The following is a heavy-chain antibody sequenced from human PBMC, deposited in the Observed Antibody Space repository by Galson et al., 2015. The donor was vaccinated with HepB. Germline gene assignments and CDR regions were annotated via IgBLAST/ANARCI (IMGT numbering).Heavy chain of an antibody. CDR1: GYTFTSYD. Sequence: SVKVSCKASGYTFTSYDINWVRQATGQGLEWMGWMNPNSGNTGYAQKFQGRVTMTRNTSISTAYMELSSLRSEGTAVYYCAKIGGDFWSGYNFDYWGQGTLVTVSS. CDR2: MNPNSGNT. V-gene: IGHV1-8*01. J-gene: IGHJ4*02. CDR3: AKIGGDFWSGYNFDY. D-gene: IGHD3-3*01.